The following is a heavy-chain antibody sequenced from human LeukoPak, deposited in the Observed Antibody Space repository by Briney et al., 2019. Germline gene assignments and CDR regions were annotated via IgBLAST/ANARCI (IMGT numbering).Heavy chain of an antibody. D-gene: IGHD1-26*01. CDR2: ISWNSGII. Sequence: PGGSLRLSCAASGFPFGYNAMHWVRQAPGRGLEWASAISWNSGIIDYASDVKGKFTISRDNAKISLFRQMDSLRAEDTAFYYCAKEFRVWDDSGSFFWVALDHWGQGTLVSVSS. CDR1: GFPFGYNA. V-gene: IGHV3-9*01. J-gene: IGHJ4*02. CDR3: AKEFRVWDDSGSFFWVALDH.